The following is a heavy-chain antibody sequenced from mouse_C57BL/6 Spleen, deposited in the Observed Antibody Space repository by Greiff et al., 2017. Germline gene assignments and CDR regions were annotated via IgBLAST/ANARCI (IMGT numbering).Heavy chain of an antibody. CDR2: IDPSDSET. V-gene: IGHV1-52*01. CDR3: ARRDSSGYVFFDY. D-gene: IGHD3-2*02. J-gene: IGHJ2*01. Sequence: VQLQQPGAELVRPGSSVKLSCKASGYTFTSYWMHWVKQRPIQGLEWIGNIDPSDSETHYNQQFKDKATLTVDKSSSTAYMQLSSLTSEDSAVYYCARRDSSGYVFFDYWGQGTTLTVSS. CDR1: GYTFTSYW.